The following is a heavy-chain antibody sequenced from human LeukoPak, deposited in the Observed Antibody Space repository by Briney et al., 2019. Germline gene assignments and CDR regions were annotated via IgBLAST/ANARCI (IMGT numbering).Heavy chain of an antibody. D-gene: IGHD1-14*01. J-gene: IGHJ3*02. Sequence: SETLSLTCTVSGGSISSGDYYWSWIRQPPGKGLEWIGYSYNSGSTYYNPSLKSRVTISVDTSKNQVSLKLRSVTAADTAVYYCAQEPRQYRSGRWDAFDIWGQGTMVTVSS. V-gene: IGHV4-30-4*01. CDR3: AQEPRQYRSGRWDAFDI. CDR1: GGSISSGDYY. CDR2: SYNSGST.